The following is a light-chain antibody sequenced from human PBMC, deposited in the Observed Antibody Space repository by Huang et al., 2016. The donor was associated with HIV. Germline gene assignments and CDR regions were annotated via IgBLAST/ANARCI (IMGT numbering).Light chain of an antibody. CDR3: MQGLQPPPT. CDR2: LGY. J-gene: IGKJ2*01. Sequence: EIVMTQSPLSLPVSPGQPASISCWSSQNLLYSSGHNSLDWDFQRPGRSPQLLVFLGYNRAPGVPDRFTGSGSGSNFTLEISRVETDDVGTYYCMQGLQPPPTFGQGTKLEI. V-gene: IGKV2-28*01. CDR1: QNLLYSSGHNS.